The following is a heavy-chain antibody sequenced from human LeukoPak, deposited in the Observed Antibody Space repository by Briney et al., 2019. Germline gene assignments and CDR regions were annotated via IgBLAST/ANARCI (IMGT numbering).Heavy chain of an antibody. D-gene: IGHD3-10*01. CDR2: IIPIFGIA. V-gene: IGHV1-69*04. CDR3: AREWFGELPFDY. J-gene: IGHJ4*02. Sequence: SVKVSCKASGGTFSSYAISWVRQAPGQGLEWTGRIIPIFGIANYAQKFQGRVTITADKSTSTAYMELSSLRSEDTAVYYCAREWFGELPFDYWGQGTLVTVSS. CDR1: GGTFSSYA.